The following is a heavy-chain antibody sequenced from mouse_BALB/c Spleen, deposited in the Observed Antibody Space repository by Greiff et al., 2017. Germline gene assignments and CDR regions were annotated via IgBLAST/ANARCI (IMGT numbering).Heavy chain of an antibody. CDR3: ARHKKDGNYDAMDY. CDR1: GFTFSSYT. CDR2: ISNGGGST. Sequence: EVMLVESGGGLVQPGGSLKLSCAASGFTFSSYTMSWVRQTPEKRLEWVAYISNGGGSTYYPDTVKGRFTISRDNAKNTLYLQMSSLKSEDTAMYYCARHKKDGNYDAMDYWGQGTSVTVSA. J-gene: IGHJ4*01. V-gene: IGHV5-12-2*01. D-gene: IGHD2-1*01.